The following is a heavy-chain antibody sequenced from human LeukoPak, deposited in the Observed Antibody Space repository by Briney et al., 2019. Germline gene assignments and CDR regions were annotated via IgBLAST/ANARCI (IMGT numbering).Heavy chain of an antibody. CDR3: TRAPGYCSSTSCQGDGYYFDY. CDR2: IRSKAYGGTT. D-gene: IGHD2-2*01. Sequence: GGSLRLSCAASGFSFSSYDFNWVRQAPGKGLEWVGFIRSKAYGGTTEYAASVKGRFTISRDDSKSIAYLQMNSLKTEDTAVYYCTRAPGYCSSTSCQGDGYYFDYWGQGTLVTVSS. J-gene: IGHJ4*02. V-gene: IGHV3-49*04. CDR1: GFSFSSYD.